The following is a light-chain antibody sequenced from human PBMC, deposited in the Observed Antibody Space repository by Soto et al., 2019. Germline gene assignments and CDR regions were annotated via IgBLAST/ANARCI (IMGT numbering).Light chain of an antibody. J-gene: IGKJ1*01. V-gene: IGKV1-39*01. CDR3: QQSNSIPPT. Sequence: DIQMTQSPSSLSASVGDRVTITCRASQSISSKLNWYQQKPGKAPNLLIYTAACLQSGVPSRFSGSGSATDFTITIASLQLEDFSTSYCQQSNSIPPTFGQGTKVEIK. CDR2: TAA. CDR1: QSISSK.